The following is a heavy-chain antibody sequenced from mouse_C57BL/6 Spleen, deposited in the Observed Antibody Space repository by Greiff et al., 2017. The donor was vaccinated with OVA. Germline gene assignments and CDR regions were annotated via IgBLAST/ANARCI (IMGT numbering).Heavy chain of an antibody. D-gene: IGHD2-12*01. J-gene: IGHJ4*01. CDR2: IYPGDGDT. CDR3: ATAYYTYAMDY. V-gene: IGHV1-82*01. CDR1: GYAFSSSW. Sequence: VQLQESGPELVKPGASVKISCKASGYAFSSSWMNWVKQRPGKGLEWIGRIYPGDGDTNSNGKFKGKATLTADKSSSTAYMQLSSLTSEDSAVYFCATAYYTYAMDYWGQGTSVTVSS.